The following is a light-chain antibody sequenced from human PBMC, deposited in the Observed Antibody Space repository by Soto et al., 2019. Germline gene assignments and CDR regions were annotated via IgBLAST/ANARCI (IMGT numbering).Light chain of an antibody. J-gene: IGKJ1*01. CDR3: LQHNSYPPT. CDR2: AAS. CDR1: HDIFNH. Sequence: DIEMTQSPSALSSSVGDRFTITCRASHDIFNHLAWYQQKPGKVTKLLIYAASTMQTGVPSRFSGSGSGTEFTLTISSLQPEDFATYYCLQHNSYPPTFGQGTKVDIK. V-gene: IGKV1-17*03.